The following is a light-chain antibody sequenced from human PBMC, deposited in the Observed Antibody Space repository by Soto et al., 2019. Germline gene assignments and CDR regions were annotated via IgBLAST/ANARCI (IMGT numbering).Light chain of an antibody. CDR2: KAS. Sequence: DIQMTQSPSTVSASVGDRVTITCRASQSISSWLAWYQQKPGKAPKLLIYKASSLESGVPSRFSASGFGTEFPLTISSLQPDDFATYYCQQYDSYWTFGQGTKVEIK. J-gene: IGKJ1*01. CDR3: QQYDSYWT. V-gene: IGKV1-5*03. CDR1: QSISSW.